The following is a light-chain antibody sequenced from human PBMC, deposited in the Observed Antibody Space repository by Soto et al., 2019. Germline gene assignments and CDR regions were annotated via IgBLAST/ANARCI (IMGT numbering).Light chain of an antibody. J-gene: IGLJ2*01. Sequence: QSVLTQPPSASGTPGQTVSISCSGRNSNVGSNSVAWYQQVPGTAPKLLIYSDNQRPSGVPDRFSGSKSGTSASLAIGGLQSEDEADYYCAAWDDSPNGPVFGGGTKVTVL. V-gene: IGLV1-44*01. CDR3: AAWDDSPNGPV. CDR1: NSNVGSNS. CDR2: SDN.